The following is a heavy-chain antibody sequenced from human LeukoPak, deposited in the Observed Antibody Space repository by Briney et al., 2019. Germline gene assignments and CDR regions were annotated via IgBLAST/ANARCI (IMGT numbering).Heavy chain of an antibody. V-gene: IGHV3-23*01. Sequence: HSGGSLRLSCVASGFTFSNYAMTWVRQAPGKGLEWVSTISGSGGTTNYADSVKGRFTISRDSSKSTLYLQMNSLRAEDTAVYYCARDTVRGSHLGLDYWGQGTLVTVSS. CDR3: ARDTVRGSHLGLDY. CDR2: ISGSGGTT. J-gene: IGHJ4*02. D-gene: IGHD3-10*01. CDR1: GFTFSNYA.